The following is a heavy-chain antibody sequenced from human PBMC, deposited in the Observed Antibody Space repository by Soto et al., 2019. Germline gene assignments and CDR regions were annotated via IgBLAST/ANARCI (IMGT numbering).Heavy chain of an antibody. D-gene: IGHD6-13*01. V-gene: IGHV3-11*05. CDR2: INSSSSYT. CDR3: ARTIVAAGGRRYFDL. CDR1: GFTFSDYY. Sequence: QVQLVESGGGLVKPGGSLRLSCAASGFTFSDYYMSWIRQAPGKWLEWVSYINSSSSYTNYADSVKGRFTISRDNAKNSLYLQMNSLRAEDTAVYYCARTIVAAGGRRYFDLWGRGTLVTVSS. J-gene: IGHJ2*01.